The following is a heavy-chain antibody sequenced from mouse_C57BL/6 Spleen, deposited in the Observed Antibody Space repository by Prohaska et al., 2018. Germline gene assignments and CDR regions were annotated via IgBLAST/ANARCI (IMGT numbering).Heavy chain of an antibody. J-gene: IGHJ3*01. Sequence: EVKVEESGGGLVQPGGSMKLSCVASGFTFSNYWMNWVRQSPDKGLEWVAQIRLKSDNYATDYAESVKGRFTISRDDSKSSVYLQMNNLRAEDTGIYYCTGPAAWFAYWGQGTLVTVSA. CDR1: GFTFSNYW. CDR2: IRLKSDNYAT. CDR3: TGPAAWFAY. V-gene: IGHV6-3*01.